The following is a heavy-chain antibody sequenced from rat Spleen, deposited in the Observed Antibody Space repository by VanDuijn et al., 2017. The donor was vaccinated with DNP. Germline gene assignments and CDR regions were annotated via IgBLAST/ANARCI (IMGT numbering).Heavy chain of an antibody. Sequence: EVQLVESGGGLVQPGRSLKLSCAASGFTFSDYNMAWVRQAPKKGLEWVATISYEGSSTYYRDSVKGRFTISRDNAKSTLYLQMDSLRSEDTATYYCARHEGTGYWYFDFWGPGTMVTVSS. CDR3: ARHEGTGYWYFDF. CDR1: GFTFSDYN. V-gene: IGHV5-7*01. J-gene: IGHJ1*01. D-gene: IGHD4-2*01. CDR2: ISYEGSST.